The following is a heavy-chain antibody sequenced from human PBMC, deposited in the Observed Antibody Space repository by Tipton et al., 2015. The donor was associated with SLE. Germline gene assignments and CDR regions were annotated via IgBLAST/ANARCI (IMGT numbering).Heavy chain of an antibody. CDR2: IYRSGNT. J-gene: IGHJ6*03. D-gene: IGHD5-18*01. V-gene: IGHV4-38-2*01. CDR3: THSTDYYYMDV. CDR1: AYSISSGYY. Sequence: TLSLTCAVSAYSISSGYYWGYIRQPPGKGLEWIGNIYRSGNTYYNPSLKSRVTMSIDTSKNQFSLKLGSVTAADTAIYYCTHSTDYYYMDVWGKGTTVTVSS.